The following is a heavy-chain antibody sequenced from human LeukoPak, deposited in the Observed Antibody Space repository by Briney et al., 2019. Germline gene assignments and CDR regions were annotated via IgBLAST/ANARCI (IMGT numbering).Heavy chain of an antibody. J-gene: IGHJ4*02. CDR2: INPSGGST. CDR1: GYTFTSYY. Sequence: GASVKVSCKASGYTFTSYYMHWVRQAPGQGLEWMGIINPSGGSTSYAQKFQGRVTMTRDMSTSTVYMELSSLRSEDTAVYYCARGSVVLWFGESNPFDYWGQGTLVTVSS. V-gene: IGHV1-46*01. CDR3: ARGSVVLWFGESNPFDY. D-gene: IGHD3-10*01.